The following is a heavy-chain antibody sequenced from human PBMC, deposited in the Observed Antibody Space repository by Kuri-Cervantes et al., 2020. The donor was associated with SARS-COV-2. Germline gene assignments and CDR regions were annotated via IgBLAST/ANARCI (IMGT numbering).Heavy chain of an antibody. CDR1: GFTFSSYR. Sequence: GESLKISCAASGFTFSSYRMNWVRQAPGKGLEWVSSISSSSSYIYYADSVKGRFTISRDNAKNSLYLQMNSLRAEDTAVYYCARDSYYDSPGHWGQGTLVTVSS. CDR3: ARDSYYDSPGH. D-gene: IGHD3-22*01. V-gene: IGHV3-21*01. J-gene: IGHJ4*02. CDR2: ISSSSSYI.